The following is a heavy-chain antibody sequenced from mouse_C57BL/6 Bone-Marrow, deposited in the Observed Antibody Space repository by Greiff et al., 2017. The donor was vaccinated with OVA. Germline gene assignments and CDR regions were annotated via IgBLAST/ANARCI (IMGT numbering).Heavy chain of an antibody. J-gene: IGHJ1*03. D-gene: IGHD1-1*01. V-gene: IGHV5-17*01. CDR3: ANGRGWYFDV. Sequence: EVQRVESGGGLVKPGGSLKLSCAASGFTFSDYGMHWVRQAPEKGLEWVAYISSGSSTIYYADTVKGRFTISRDNAKNTLFLRMTSLRAEDTAMYYGANGRGWYFDVWGTGTTVTVSS. CDR2: ISSGSSTI. CDR1: GFTFSDYG.